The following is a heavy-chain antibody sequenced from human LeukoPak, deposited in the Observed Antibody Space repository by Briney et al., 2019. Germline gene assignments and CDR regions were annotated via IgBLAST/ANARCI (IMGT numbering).Heavy chain of an antibody. Sequence: PSETLSLTCTVSGGSISSDRFYWTWVRQPAGKGLEWIGRIKSSNTNYNPSLKSRVSISLDTSTNQFSLKLSSLTAADTAVYYCARVPDWTYVPDYWGQGTLVTV. CDR1: GGSISSDRFY. V-gene: IGHV4-61*02. CDR2: IKSSNT. CDR3: ARVPDWTYVPDY. D-gene: IGHD3-16*01. J-gene: IGHJ4*02.